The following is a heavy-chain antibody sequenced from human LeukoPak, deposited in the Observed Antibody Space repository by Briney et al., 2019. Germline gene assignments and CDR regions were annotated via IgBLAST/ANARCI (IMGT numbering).Heavy chain of an antibody. CDR2: IYYSGST. V-gene: IGHV4-39*01. Sequence: GSLRLSCAASGFTFSDHYMDWVRQPPGKGPEWIGTIYYSGSTYYNPSLKSRVTISVDTPKNQFSLKLSSVTAADTAVYYCARQPRAITARPGYAFDIWGQGTLVTVSS. CDR1: GFTFSDHY. J-gene: IGHJ3*02. CDR3: ARQPRAITARPGYAFDI. D-gene: IGHD6-6*01.